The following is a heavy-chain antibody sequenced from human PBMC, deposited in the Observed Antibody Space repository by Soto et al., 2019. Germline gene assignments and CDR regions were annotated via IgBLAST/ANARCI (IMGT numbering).Heavy chain of an antibody. CDR1: GFTFGGYS. Sequence: EVQLVESGGGLVQTGGSLRLSCAASGFTFGGYSMNWVRQAPGKGLEWISYISSLSSPRYYAESVEGRFFISRDNAKNSLYLQMNSLRDEDTAVYFCVREDILGVRSFDYWGQGTLVTVSS. CDR2: ISSLSSPR. V-gene: IGHV3-48*02. J-gene: IGHJ4*02. CDR3: VREDILGVRSFDY. D-gene: IGHD3-10*01.